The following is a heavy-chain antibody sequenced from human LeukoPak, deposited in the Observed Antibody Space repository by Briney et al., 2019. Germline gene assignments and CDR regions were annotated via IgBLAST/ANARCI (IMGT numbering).Heavy chain of an antibody. CDR3: ARAYGSGSYGYFDY. V-gene: IGHV4-4*07. CDR1: GGSISSYY. D-gene: IGHD3-10*01. Sequence: SETLSLTCTVSGGSISSYYWSWIRQPAGKGLEWIGRIYTSGSTNYNPPLKSRVTMSVDTSKNQFSLKLSSVTAADTAVYYCARAYGSGSYGYFDYWGQGTLVTVSS. J-gene: IGHJ4*02. CDR2: IYTSGST.